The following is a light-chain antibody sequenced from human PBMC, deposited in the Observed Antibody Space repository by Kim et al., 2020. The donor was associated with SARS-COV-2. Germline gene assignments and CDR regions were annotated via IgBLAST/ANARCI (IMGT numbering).Light chain of an antibody. CDR3: QQLNSYPPYT. CDR1: QGISSY. V-gene: IGKV1-9*01. J-gene: IGKJ2*01. CDR2: AAS. Sequence: ASVGDRVTITCRASQGISSYLAWYQQKPGKDTKLLIYAASTLQSGVPSRFSGSGSGTEFTLTISSLQPEDFATYYCQQLNSYPPYTFGQGTKLEI.